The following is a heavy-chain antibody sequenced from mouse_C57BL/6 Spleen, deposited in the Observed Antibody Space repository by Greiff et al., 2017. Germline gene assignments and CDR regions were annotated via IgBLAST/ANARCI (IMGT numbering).Heavy chain of an antibody. J-gene: IGHJ4*01. V-gene: IGHV5-4*01. CDR2: ISDGGSYT. CDR1: GFTFSSYA. D-gene: IGHD2-4*01. CDR3: ARDYDYDAGEYYYAMDY. Sequence: EVQVVESGGGLVKPGGSLKLSCAASGFTFSSYAMSWVRQTPEKRLEWVATISDGGSYTYYPDNVKGRFTISRDNAKNNLYLQMSHLKSEDTAMYYCARDYDYDAGEYYYAMDYWGQGTSVTVSS.